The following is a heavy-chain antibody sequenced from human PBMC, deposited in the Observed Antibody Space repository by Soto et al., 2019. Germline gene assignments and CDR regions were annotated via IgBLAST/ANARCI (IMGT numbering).Heavy chain of an antibody. CDR1: GYTFTSYD. V-gene: IGHV1-8*01. D-gene: IGHD5-18*01. J-gene: IGHJ4*02. Sequence: QVQLVHSGAEVKKPGASVKVSCKASGYTFTSYDINWGRQATEQGLEWMGWMNPNSGNTGYAQKFQGRVTMTRNTSISTAYMELSSLRSEDTAVYYCARADTDGRSFDYWGQGTLVTVSS. CDR2: MNPNSGNT. CDR3: ARADTDGRSFDY.